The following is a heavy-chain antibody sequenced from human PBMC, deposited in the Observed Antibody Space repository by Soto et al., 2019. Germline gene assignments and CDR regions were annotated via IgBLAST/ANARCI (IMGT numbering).Heavy chain of an antibody. V-gene: IGHV3-33*01. J-gene: IGHJ3*01. CDR1: GFTFSSYG. D-gene: IGHD2-15*01. CDR3: ARVRSTVVTPLDGFDV. Sequence: QVQLVESGGGVVQPGRSLRLSCAASGFTFSSYGMHWVRQGPGKGLELVAVIWFDGSDENYADSVKGRFTISRDNYKNTLYLQMNSLRDEDTAVYYCARVRSTVVTPLDGFDVWGQGTMVTVSS. CDR2: IWFDGSDE.